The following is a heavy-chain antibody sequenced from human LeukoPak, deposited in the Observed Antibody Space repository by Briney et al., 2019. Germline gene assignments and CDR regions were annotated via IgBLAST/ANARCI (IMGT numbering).Heavy chain of an antibody. CDR3: ARVSRFYYDSSGDSDY. J-gene: IGHJ4*02. V-gene: IGHV1-2*06. Sequence: AAVKVSCKASGYTFTDYYMHWVRQAPGQGLEWMGRITANSGATKYAQKFRGRVSMTRDTSINTAYVELSRLRSDDTAIYYCARVSRFYYDSSGDSDYWGQGTLVTVSS. CDR1: GYTFTDYY. CDR2: ITANSGAT. D-gene: IGHD3-22*01.